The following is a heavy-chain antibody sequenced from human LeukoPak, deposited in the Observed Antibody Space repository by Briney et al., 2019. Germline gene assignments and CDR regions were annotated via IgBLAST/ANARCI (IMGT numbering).Heavy chain of an antibody. CDR3: ARDGSGNYYYFDY. CDR2: INPNSGGT. Sequence: ASVKVSCKASGYTFTGYYIHWVRQAPGQGLEWMGRINPNSGGTNYAQKFQGRVTMTRDTSISTAYMELSRLRSDDTAAYYCARDGSGNYYYFDYWGQGTLVTVSS. V-gene: IGHV1-2*06. J-gene: IGHJ4*02. CDR1: GYTFTGYY. D-gene: IGHD3-10*01.